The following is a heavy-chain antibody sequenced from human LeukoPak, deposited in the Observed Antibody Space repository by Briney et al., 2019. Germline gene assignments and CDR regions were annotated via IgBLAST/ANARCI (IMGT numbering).Heavy chain of an antibody. CDR1: GFTFRSYD. D-gene: IGHD4-23*01. Sequence: GGSLRLSCAASGFTFRSYDMHWVRQATGKGLEWVSVIGAAGDTYYPGSVKGRFTISRENAKNTLHLEMNSLRAEDTAVYYCAKHTDYGTNSPYQYWGQGTLVTVSS. CDR3: AKHTDYGTNSPYQY. J-gene: IGHJ1*01. CDR2: IGAAGDT. V-gene: IGHV3-13*04.